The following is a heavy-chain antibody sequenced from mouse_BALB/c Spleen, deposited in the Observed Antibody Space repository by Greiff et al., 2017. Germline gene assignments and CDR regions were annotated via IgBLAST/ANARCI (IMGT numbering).Heavy chain of an antibody. J-gene: IGHJ2*01. CDR3: ARHYGYDWAFDY. Sequence: EVQLQESGPGLVKPSQSLSLTCTVTGYSITSDYAWYWIRQFPGNKLEWMGYISYSGSTSYNPSLKSRISITRDTSKNQFFLQLNSVTTEDTATYYCARHYGYDWAFDYWGQGTTLTVSS. CDR1: GYSITSDYA. CDR2: ISYSGST. D-gene: IGHD2-2*01. V-gene: IGHV3-2*02.